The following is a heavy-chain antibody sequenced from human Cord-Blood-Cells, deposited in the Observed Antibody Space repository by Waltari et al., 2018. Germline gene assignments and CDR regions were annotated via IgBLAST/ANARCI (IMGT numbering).Heavy chain of an antibody. CDR3: AREPYRIAAAGTFSFMRAFDI. Sequence: GYYWSWIRQPPGKGLEWIGEINHSGSTNYNPSLKSRVTISVDTSKNQFSLKLSSVTAADTAVYYCAREPYRIAAAGTFSFMRAFDIWGQGTMVTVSS. CDR1: GYY. J-gene: IGHJ3*02. CDR2: INHSGST. V-gene: IGHV4-34*01. D-gene: IGHD6-13*01.